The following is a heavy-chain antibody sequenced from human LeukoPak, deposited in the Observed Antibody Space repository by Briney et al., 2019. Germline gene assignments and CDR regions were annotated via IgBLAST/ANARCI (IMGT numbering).Heavy chain of an antibody. CDR2: ISSSSSYI. CDR3: ARDATTVVTLLSDY. Sequence: GGSLRLSCAASGFTFSSYSMNWVRQAPGKGLEWVSSISSSSSYIYYADSVKGRFTISRDNAKNSLYLQMNSLRAEDTAVYYCARDATTVVTLLSDYWGQGTLVTVSS. J-gene: IGHJ4*02. D-gene: IGHD4-23*01. V-gene: IGHV3-21*01. CDR1: GFTFSSYS.